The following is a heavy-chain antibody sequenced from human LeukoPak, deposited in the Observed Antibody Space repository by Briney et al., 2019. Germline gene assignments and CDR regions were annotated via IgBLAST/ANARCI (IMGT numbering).Heavy chain of an antibody. J-gene: IGHJ3*02. CDR2: INPSGGST. CDR3: ARGADDSSGSADAFDI. Sequence: ASVKVSCKASGSTFTSYYMHWVRQAPGQGLEWMGIINPSGGSTSYAQKFQGRVTMTRDTSTSTVYMELSSLRSEDTAVYYCARGADDSSGSADAFDIWGQGTMVTVSS. D-gene: IGHD3-22*01. V-gene: IGHV1-46*01. CDR1: GSTFTSYY.